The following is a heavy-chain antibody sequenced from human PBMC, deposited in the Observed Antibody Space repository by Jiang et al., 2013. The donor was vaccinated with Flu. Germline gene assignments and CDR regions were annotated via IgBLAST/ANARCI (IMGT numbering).Heavy chain of an antibody. D-gene: IGHD6-13*01. CDR2: IYYSGST. CDR1: GGSISSYY. Sequence: PGLVKPSETLSLTCTVSGGSISSYYWSWIRQPPGKGLEWIGYIYYSGSTNYNPSLKSRVTISVDTSKNQFSLKLSSVTAADTAVYYCARGRIAAAEYYFDYWGQGTLVTVSS. CDR3: ARGRIAAAEYYFDY. V-gene: IGHV4-59*01. J-gene: IGHJ4*02.